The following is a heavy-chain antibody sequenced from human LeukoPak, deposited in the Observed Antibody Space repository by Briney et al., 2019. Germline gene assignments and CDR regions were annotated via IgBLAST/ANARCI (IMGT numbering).Heavy chain of an antibody. CDR3: ARPYYYDSSGYRSAAFDI. CDR2: IYPGDSDT. Sequence: GEPLKISCKGSGYSFTSYWTGWVRQMPGKGLEWMGIIYPGDSDTRYSPSFQGQVTISADKSISTAYLQWSSLKASDTAMYYCARPYYYDSSGYRSAAFDIWGQGTMVTVSS. J-gene: IGHJ3*02. CDR1: GYSFTSYW. V-gene: IGHV5-51*01. D-gene: IGHD3-22*01.